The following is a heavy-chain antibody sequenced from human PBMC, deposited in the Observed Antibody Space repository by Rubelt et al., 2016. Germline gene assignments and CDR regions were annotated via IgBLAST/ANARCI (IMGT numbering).Heavy chain of an antibody. V-gene: IGHV3-66*01. D-gene: IGHD1-26*01. CDR1: GFTVSSSY. Sequence: EVQLVESGGDLVQPGGSLRLSCEASGFTVSSSYMRCVRQAPGKGLEWVALIYNAGAIYYADSVNGRFTISGDSSENTLNLQMDGRRAEDTAIYYCARDIPHRVGAVAPGYWGQGTLVAVSS. CDR3: ARDIPHRVGAVAPGY. CDR2: IYNAGAI. J-gene: IGHJ4*02.